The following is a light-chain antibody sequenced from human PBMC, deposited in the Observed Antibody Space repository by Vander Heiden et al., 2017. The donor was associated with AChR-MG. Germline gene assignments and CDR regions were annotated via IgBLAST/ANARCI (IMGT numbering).Light chain of an antibody. CDR3: TSYTSSTTWV. J-gene: IGLJ3*02. CDR2: DVD. V-gene: IGLV2-14*03. Sequence: QSALTQPASVSGSPGQSLTISCTGTSSDVGGYNYVSWYQQYPGKAPKLMIYDVDDRPSGVSNRFSGSKSGNTASLTISGLQAEDEADYYCTSYTSSTTWVFGGGTKLTVL. CDR1: SSDVGGYNY.